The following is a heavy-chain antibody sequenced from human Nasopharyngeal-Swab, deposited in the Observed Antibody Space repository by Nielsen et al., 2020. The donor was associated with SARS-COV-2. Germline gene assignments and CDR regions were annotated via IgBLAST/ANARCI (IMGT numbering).Heavy chain of an antibody. Sequence: GGSLRLSCAASGFTFSSYAMHWVRQAPGKGLEWVAVISYDGSNKYYADSVKGRFTISRDHSKNTLYLQMNSLRAEDTAVYYCARERVAWIVVVVAGREFDPWGQGTLVTVSS. J-gene: IGHJ5*02. V-gene: IGHV3-30-3*01. CDR1: GFTFSSYA. CDR2: ISYDGSNK. CDR3: ARERVAWIVVVVAGREFDP. D-gene: IGHD2-15*01.